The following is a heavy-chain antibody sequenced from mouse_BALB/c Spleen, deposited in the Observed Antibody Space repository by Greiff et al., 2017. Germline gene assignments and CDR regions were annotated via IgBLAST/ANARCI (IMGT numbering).Heavy chain of an antibody. J-gene: IGHJ2*01. CDR2: ISYSGST. CDR3: ARALSPLYYGSSYVFDY. CDR1: GDSITSGY. D-gene: IGHD1-1*01. V-gene: IGHV3-8*02. Sequence: ESGPSLVKPSQTLSLTCSVTGDSITSGYWNWIRKFPGNKLEYMGYISYSGSTYYNPSLKSRISITRDTSKNQYYLQLNSVTTEDTATYYCARALSPLYYGSSYVFDYWGQGTTLTVSS.